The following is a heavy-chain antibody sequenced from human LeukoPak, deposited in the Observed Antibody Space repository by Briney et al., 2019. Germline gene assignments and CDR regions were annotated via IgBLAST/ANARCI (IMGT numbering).Heavy chain of an antibody. CDR2: ISYDGSNK. CDR3: ANGLAYCVGDCYRAGAFDI. J-gene: IGHJ3*02. D-gene: IGHD2-21*02. V-gene: IGHV3-30-3*02. CDR1: ASTFSSYA. Sequence: GRCLRLSWAPAASTFSSYAMGSVRQAPGKGLGWVAVISYDGSNKYYADSVKGRFTISRDNSKNTLYLQMNSLRAEDTAVYYCANGLAYCVGDCYRAGAFDIWGQGTMVTVSS.